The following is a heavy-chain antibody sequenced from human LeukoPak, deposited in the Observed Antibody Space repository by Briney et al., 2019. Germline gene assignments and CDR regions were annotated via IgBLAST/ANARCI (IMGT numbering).Heavy chain of an antibody. CDR1: GGTFISYT. CDR2: IIPILGIA. D-gene: IGHD2-2*01. CDR3: ARDLWDIVVVPAAEI. V-gene: IGHV1-69*10. Sequence: SVKVSCKASGGTFISYTISWVRQAPGQGLEWMGGIIPILGIANYAQKFQGRVTITSDKSTSTAYMELSSLRAEDTAVYYCARDLWDIVVVPAAEIWGQGTMVTVSS. J-gene: IGHJ3*02.